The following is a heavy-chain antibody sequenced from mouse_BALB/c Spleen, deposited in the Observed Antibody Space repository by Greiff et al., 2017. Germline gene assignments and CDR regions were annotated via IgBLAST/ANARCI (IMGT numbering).Heavy chain of an antibody. J-gene: IGHJ3*01. CDR1: GFTFNTYA. V-gene: IGHV10-1*02. CDR2: IRSKSNNYAT. Sequence: VQLKESGGGLVQPKGSLKLSCAASGFTFNTYAMNWVRQAPGKGLEWVARIRSKSNNYATYYADSVKDRFTISRDDSQSMLYLQMNNLKTEDTAMYYCVSQLTGYPSWFAYWGQGTLVTVSA. CDR3: VSQLTGYPSWFAY. D-gene: IGHD4-1*01.